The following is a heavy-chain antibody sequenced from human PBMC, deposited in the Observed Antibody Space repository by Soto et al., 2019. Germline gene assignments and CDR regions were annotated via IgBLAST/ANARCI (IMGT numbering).Heavy chain of an antibody. V-gene: IGHV4-59*01. CDR2: IYYSGST. J-gene: IGHJ6*03. CDR1: GDSISSYY. CDR3: ARNFRSSTYYYYYMDV. Sequence: QVQLQESGPGLVKPSETLSLTCTVSGDSISSYYWSWIRQPPGKGLEWIGYIYYSGSTNYNPSLKSRVTISVDTSKNQFSLKLSSVTAADTAVYYCARNFRSSTYYYYYMDVWGKGTTVTVSS. D-gene: IGHD2-2*01.